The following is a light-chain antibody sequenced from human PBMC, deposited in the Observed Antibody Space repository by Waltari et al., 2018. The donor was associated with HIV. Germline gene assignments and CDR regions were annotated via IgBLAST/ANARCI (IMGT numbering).Light chain of an antibody. J-gene: IGKJ4*01. Sequence: DLQMTQLPSSLSASVGDRVTISCRATPDIGNSVSWYQQRPGEVPKLLVYGGFIRQRGVASRITGSGSGTDFSLTISSLQPEDFATYFCHQYFSDPFSFGGGTKVEI. CDR3: HQYFSDPFS. CDR1: PDIGNS. V-gene: IGKV1-NL1*01. CDR2: GGF.